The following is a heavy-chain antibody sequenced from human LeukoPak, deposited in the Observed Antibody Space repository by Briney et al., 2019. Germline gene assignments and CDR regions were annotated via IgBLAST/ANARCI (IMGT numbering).Heavy chain of an antibody. V-gene: IGHV1-2*02. J-gene: IGHJ3*02. CDR1: GYTFTGYY. Sequence: ASVKVSCKASGYTFTGYYMHWVRQAPGQGLEWMGWINPNSGGTNYAQKFQGRVTMTRDTSISTAYMELSRLRSDDTAVYCCARVMGSKDSSGWYAAFDIWGQGTMVTVSS. D-gene: IGHD6-19*01. CDR3: ARVMGSKDSSGWYAAFDI. CDR2: INPNSGGT.